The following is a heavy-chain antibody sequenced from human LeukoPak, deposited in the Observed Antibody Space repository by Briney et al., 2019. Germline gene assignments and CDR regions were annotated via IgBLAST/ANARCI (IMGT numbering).Heavy chain of an antibody. V-gene: IGHV4-34*01. CDR3: ARYGYNWGYFDY. D-gene: IGHD5-24*01. CDR2: INHSGST. J-gene: IGHJ4*02. Sequence: SETLSLTCAVYGGSFSGYYWSWIRQPPGKGLEWIGEINHSGSTNYNPSLKSRVTISVDTSKNQFSLKLSSVTAADTAVYYCARYGYNWGYFDYWGQGTLVTVFS. CDR1: GGSFSGYY.